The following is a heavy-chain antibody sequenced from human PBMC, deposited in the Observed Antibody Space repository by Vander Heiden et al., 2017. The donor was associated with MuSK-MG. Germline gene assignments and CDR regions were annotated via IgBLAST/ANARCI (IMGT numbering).Heavy chain of an antibody. Sequence: EVQLVESGGGLVKPGGSLRLSCAASGFTFSSYSMNWVRQAPGKGLEWVSSISSSSSYIYYADSVKGRFNISRDNAKNSLYLQMNSLRAEDTAVYYCARVVVPAALYGMDVWGQGTTVTVSS. CDR3: ARVVVPAALYGMDV. J-gene: IGHJ6*02. D-gene: IGHD2-2*01. CDR1: GFTFSSYS. CDR2: ISSSSSYI. V-gene: IGHV3-21*01.